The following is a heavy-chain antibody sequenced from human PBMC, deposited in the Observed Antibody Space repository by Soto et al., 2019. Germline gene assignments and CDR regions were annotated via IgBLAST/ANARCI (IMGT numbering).Heavy chain of an antibody. V-gene: IGHV3-23*01. D-gene: IGHD1-26*01. CDR2: ISGSGNRT. CDR1: GFTLSSYA. Sequence: EVQLLESGGGLVQPGGSLRLSCAASGFTLSSYAMSWVRQAPGKGLEWVSAISGSGNRTFHADSVKGRFTISRDNAKNALYLQMNSLRVEDTAVYYCAKEVTSGSYSHYYYGLDVWGQGTMVPVSS. J-gene: IGHJ6*02. CDR3: AKEVTSGSYSHYYYGLDV.